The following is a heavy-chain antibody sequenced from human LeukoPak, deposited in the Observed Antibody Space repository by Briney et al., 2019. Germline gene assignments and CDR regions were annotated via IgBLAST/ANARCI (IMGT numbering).Heavy chain of an antibody. CDR3: AREGSMALMDYYYYMDV. Sequence: GASVKVSCKASGYTFTGYYMHWVRQAPGQGLEWMGRINPNSGGTNYAQKFQGRVTMTRDTSISTAYMELSRLRSDDTAVYYCAREGSMALMDYYYYMDVWGKGTTVTVSS. D-gene: IGHD2/OR15-2a*01. CDR1: GYTFTGYY. V-gene: IGHV1-2*06. J-gene: IGHJ6*03. CDR2: INPNSGGT.